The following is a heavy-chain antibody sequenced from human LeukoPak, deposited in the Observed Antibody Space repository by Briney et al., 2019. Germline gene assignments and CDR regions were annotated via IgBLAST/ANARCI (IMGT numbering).Heavy chain of an antibody. V-gene: IGHV3-7*01. Sequence: GGSLRLSCAASGFTFSSYWMSWVRQAPGKGLEWVANIKQDGNEKYYVDSVKGRFTISRDNAKNSLYLQMNSLRAEDTAVYYCARDVRGTILTGYYISDYFDYWGQGTLVTVSS. CDR2: IKQDGNEK. CDR3: ARDVRGTILTGYYISDYFDY. D-gene: IGHD3-9*01. J-gene: IGHJ4*02. CDR1: GFTFSSYW.